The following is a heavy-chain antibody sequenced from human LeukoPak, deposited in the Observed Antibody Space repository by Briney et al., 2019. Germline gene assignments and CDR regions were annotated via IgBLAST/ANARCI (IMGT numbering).Heavy chain of an antibody. CDR2: ISGSGGST. CDR1: GFTFSSYS. Sequence: WGSLRLSCAASGFTFSSYSMSWVRQAPWKRLDWVSAISGSGGSTYYADSVTGRFTISRDNSKNTLYLQMNSLRAEDTAVYYCAKANRVLLWFGESPWGQGTLVTVSS. J-gene: IGHJ5*02. V-gene: IGHV3-23*01. D-gene: IGHD3-10*01. CDR3: AKANRVLLWFGESP.